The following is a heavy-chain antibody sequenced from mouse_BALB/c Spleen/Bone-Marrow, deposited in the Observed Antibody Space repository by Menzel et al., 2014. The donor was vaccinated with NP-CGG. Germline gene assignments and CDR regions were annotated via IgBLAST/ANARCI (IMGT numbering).Heavy chain of an antibody. CDR2: INPSTGYT. J-gene: IGHJ3*01. V-gene: IGHV1-7*01. Sequence: QVQLKQSGAELAKPGASVKMSCKASGYTFTSYWMHWVKQRPGQGLEWIGYINPSTGYTEYNQKFKDKATLTADKSSSTAYMQLSSLTSEDSAVYYCARGEGYGYVWFAYWGQGTLVTVSA. CDR1: GYTFTSYW. D-gene: IGHD1-2*01. CDR3: ARGEGYGYVWFAY.